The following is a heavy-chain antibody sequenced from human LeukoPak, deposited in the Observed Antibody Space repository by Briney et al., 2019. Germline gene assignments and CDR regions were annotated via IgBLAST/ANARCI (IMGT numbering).Heavy chain of an antibody. J-gene: IGHJ4*02. CDR2: ISSSGSYI. Sequence: GGSLRLSCAASGFSFSNCGMNWVRQAPGKGLEWVSSISSSGSYIYYADSVKGRFTISRDNAKNSLYLQMNSLRAEDTAVYYCARVMAAAGTFYFDYWGQGTLVTVSS. CDR1: GFSFSNCG. V-gene: IGHV3-21*01. D-gene: IGHD6-13*01. CDR3: ARVMAAAGTFYFDY.